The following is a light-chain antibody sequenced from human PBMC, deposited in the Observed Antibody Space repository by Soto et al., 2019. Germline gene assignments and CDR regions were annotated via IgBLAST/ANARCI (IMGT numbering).Light chain of an antibody. CDR1: SSNIGSNH. Sequence: QSVLTQPPSASGTPGQRVTISCSGSSSNIGSNHVYWYQHLTGTAPKLIIYRNNQRPSGVPDRFSGSKSGTSASLAISGLRSEDEADYYCATWDDSLSNYVFGTGTKLTVL. J-gene: IGLJ1*01. CDR2: RNN. CDR3: ATWDDSLSNYV. V-gene: IGLV1-47*01.